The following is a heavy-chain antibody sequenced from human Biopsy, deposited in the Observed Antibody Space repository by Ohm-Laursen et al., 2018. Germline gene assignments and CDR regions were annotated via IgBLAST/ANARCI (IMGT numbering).Heavy chain of an antibody. CDR3: GRAVRNQLLTDP. CDR2: LNPVSGNS. Sequence: ASAKVSCKASGYTFTSYDITWVRQASGQGPEWIGWLNPVSGNSNFGQKFRGRVTVTSDTSISTAYMELSGLTSDDTATYYCGRAVRNQLLTDPWGQGTLVTVTS. D-gene: IGHD1-7*01. V-gene: IGHV1-8*01. J-gene: IGHJ5*02. CDR1: GYTFTSYD.